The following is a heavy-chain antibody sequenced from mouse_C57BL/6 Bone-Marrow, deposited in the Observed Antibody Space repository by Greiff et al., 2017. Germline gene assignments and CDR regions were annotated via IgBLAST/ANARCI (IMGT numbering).Heavy chain of an antibody. V-gene: IGHV2-9-1*01. CDR1: GFSLTSYA. CDR3: ARSRPTIVTHWYFDV. Sequence: VKLQESGPGLVAPSQSLSITCTVSGFSLTSYAISWVRQPPGKGLEWLGVIWTGGGTNYNSALKSRLSISKDNSKSQVFLKMNSLQTDDTARYYCARSRPTIVTHWYFDVWGTGTTVTVSS. CDR2: IWTGGGT. J-gene: IGHJ1*03. D-gene: IGHD2-5*01.